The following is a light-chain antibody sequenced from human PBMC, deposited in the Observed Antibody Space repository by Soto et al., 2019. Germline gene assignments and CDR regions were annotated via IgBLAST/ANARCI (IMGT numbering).Light chain of an antibody. J-gene: IGKJ2*01. V-gene: IGKV3-20*01. CDR2: GSS. Sequence: EVVLTQSPGTLSLSPGESATLSCRASQSVSNNYFAWYQQKPGQAPRLLIFGSSDRATGIPDRFSGSGSGTNFPPTISRLEPEDFAVYYCHQYGSSPPYTFGQGTKLEIK. CDR1: QSVSNNY. CDR3: HQYGSSPPYT.